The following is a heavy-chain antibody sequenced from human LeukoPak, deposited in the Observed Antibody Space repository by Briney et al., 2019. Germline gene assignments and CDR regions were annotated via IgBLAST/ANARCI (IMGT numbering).Heavy chain of an antibody. J-gene: IGHJ4*02. CDR3: AASTCSSTSCFNAGFDY. CDR1: GGTFSSYA. V-gene: IGHV1-69*05. D-gene: IGHD2-2*01. Sequence: SVKVSCKASGGTFSSYAFNWMRQAPGQGLEWMGGIIPISATADYAQKFQARVTITTDESTSTAYMELSSLRSEDTAVYYCAASTCSSTSCFNAGFDYWGQGTLVTVSS. CDR2: IIPISATA.